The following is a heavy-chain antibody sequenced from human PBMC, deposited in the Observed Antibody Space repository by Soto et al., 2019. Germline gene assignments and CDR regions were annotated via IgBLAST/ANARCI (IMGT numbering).Heavy chain of an antibody. J-gene: IGHJ4*02. CDR1: GFTVSSNY. D-gene: IGHD1-1*01. Sequence: GGSLRLSCAASGFTVSSNYLSWVRQAPGKGLEWVSVIYSGGSTYYADSVKGRFTISRDNSKNTLYLQMNSLRAEDTAVYYCARRKATTYYFDYWGQGTLVTVSS. V-gene: IGHV3-53*01. CDR2: IYSGGST. CDR3: ARRKATTYYFDY.